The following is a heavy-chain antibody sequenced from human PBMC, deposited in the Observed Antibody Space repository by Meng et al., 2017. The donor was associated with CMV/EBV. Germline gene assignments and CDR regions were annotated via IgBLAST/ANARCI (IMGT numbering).Heavy chain of an antibody. J-gene: IGHJ6*02. CDR2: INHSGST. Sequence: SETLSLTCAVYGGSFSGYYWSWIRQPPGKGLEWIGEINHSGSTNYNPSLKSRVAISVDTSKKQFSLKVSSVTAADTAVYYCARHYGYSSSWTSYYYGMDVWGQGTTVTVSS. D-gene: IGHD6-13*01. CDR3: ARHYGYSSSWTSYYYGMDV. V-gene: IGHV4-34*01. CDR1: GGSFSGYY.